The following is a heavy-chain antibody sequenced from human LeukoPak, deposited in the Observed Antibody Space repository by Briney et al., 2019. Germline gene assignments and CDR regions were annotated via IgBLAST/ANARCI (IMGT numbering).Heavy chain of an antibody. CDR2: ISSSSSYI. D-gene: IGHD2-2*02. Sequence: NSGGSLRLSCAASGFTFSSYSMNWVRQAPGKGLEWVSSISSSSSYIYYADSVKGRFTISRDNAKNSLYLQMNSLRAEDTAVYYCAKDSEYCSSTSCYTPLGPNWFDPWGQGTLVTVSS. V-gene: IGHV3-21*04. J-gene: IGHJ5*02. CDR3: AKDSEYCSSTSCYTPLGPNWFDP. CDR1: GFTFSSYS.